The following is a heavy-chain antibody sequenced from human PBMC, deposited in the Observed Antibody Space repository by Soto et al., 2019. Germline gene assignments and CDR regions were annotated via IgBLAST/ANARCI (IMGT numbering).Heavy chain of an antibody. Sequence: GASGKVSCKASGYTFTSYYMHWVRQAPGQGLEWMGIINPSGGSTSYAQKFQGRVTMTRDTSTSTVYMELSSLRSEDTAVYYCARVGSGWYVFEYYYYGMDVWGQGTTVTVSS. CDR3: ARVGSGWYVFEYYYYGMDV. CDR2: INPSGGST. D-gene: IGHD6-19*01. J-gene: IGHJ6*02. CDR1: GYTFTSYY. V-gene: IGHV1-46*01.